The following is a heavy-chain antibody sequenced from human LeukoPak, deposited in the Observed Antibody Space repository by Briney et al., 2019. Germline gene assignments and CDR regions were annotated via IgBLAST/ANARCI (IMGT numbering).Heavy chain of an antibody. CDR2: ISSSGSTT. CDR3: ARDPAPGQIYYYHGMDV. CDR1: GFTFSSYE. J-gene: IGHJ6*02. V-gene: IGHV3-48*03. D-gene: IGHD2-2*01. Sequence: GGSLRLSCAASGFTFSSYEMHWVRQAPGKGLEWVSYISSSGSTTYYADSVKGRLTVSRDNAKNSLYLQMNSLRAEDTAIYYCARDPAPGQIYYYHGMDVWGQGTTVIVSS.